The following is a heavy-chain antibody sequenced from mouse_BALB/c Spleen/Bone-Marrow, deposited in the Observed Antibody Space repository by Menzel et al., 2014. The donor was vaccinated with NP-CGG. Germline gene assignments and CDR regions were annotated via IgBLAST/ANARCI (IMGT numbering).Heavy chain of an antibody. D-gene: IGHD2-1*01. CDR1: GFSLTSYG. CDR3: AKRGNYGYFDY. CDR2: IWRGGST. Sequence: VQRVESGPSLVQPSQSLSITCTVSGFSLTSYGVHWVRQSPGKGLEWLGVIWRGGSTDYSAAFMSRLSITKDNSKSQVFFKMNSLQADDTAIYYCAKRGNYGYFDYWGQGTTLTVSS. V-gene: IGHV2-5-1*01. J-gene: IGHJ2*01.